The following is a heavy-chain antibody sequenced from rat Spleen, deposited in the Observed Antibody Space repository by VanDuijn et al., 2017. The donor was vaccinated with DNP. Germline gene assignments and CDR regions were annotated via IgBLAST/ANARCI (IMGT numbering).Heavy chain of an antibody. J-gene: IGHJ3*01. D-gene: IGHD4-3*01. CDR2: ITNTGGST. V-gene: IGHV5-31*01. Sequence: EVQLVESGGGLVQPGRSLKLSCVASGLTFNNYWMAWIRQAPGKGLEWVASITNTGGSTYYLDSVKGRFTISRENAKSTLYLQMDSLRSEDTATYYCTLIRGRDWFAYWGQGTLVTVSS. CDR3: TLIRGRDWFAY. CDR1: GLTFNNYW.